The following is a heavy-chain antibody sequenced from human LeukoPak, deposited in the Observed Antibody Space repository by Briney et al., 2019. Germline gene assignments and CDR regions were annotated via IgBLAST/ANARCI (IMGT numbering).Heavy chain of an antibody. V-gene: IGHV1-2*02. D-gene: IGHD6-19*01. CDR1: GCTFTGYY. Sequence: ASVKVSCKASGCTFTGYYMHWVRQAPGQGLEWMGWINPNSGGTNYAQKFQGRVTMTRDTSISTAYMELSRLRSDDTAVYYCARDGDRYSSGWLHDYWGQGTLVTVSS. J-gene: IGHJ4*02. CDR3: ARDGDRYSSGWLHDY. CDR2: INPNSGGT.